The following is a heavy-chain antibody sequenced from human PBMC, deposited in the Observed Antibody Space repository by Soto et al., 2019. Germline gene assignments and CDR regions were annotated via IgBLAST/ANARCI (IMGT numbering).Heavy chain of an antibody. CDR1: GYSFSTSW. Sequence: GESLKISCKVSGYSFSTSWMGWVHQLPGRGLEWMGIIYPGDSDSRYGPSFEGHVTFSVDKSISTAYLEWSSLKASDTAIYYCARLSRRVAQESNYFDPWGQGTLVTVSS. J-gene: IGHJ5*02. D-gene: IGHD2-8*01. V-gene: IGHV5-51*07. CDR3: ARLSRRVAQESNYFDP. CDR2: IYPGDSDS.